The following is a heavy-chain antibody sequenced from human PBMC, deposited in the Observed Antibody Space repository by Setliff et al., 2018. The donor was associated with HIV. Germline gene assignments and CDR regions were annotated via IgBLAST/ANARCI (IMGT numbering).Heavy chain of an antibody. Sequence: ASVKVSCKASGYTFTGYYIHWVRQAPGQGLEWMGWIKPNGGGTYFAQKFQGRVTMTRDTSISTAYMDLSTLTSDDTAVYYCARGVTRDISGYYRDEYFQLLGQGTPVT. CDR1: GYTFTGYY. CDR2: IKPNGGGT. CDR3: ARGVTRDISGYYRDEYFQL. V-gene: IGHV1-2*02. D-gene: IGHD3-22*01. J-gene: IGHJ1*01.